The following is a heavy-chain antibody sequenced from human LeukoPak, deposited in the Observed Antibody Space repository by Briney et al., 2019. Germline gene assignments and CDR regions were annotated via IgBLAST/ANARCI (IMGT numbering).Heavy chain of an antibody. CDR3: ARGSEFDY. D-gene: IGHD3-10*01. CDR1: GLTFSNHA. Sequence: GGSLRLSCAVSGLTFSNHAMHWVRRAPGKGLVWGSYISRCGATIYYAPSVKGRFTISRDNAKIPLYLQINSLRADDPAFYYCARGSEFDYWGQGTLVSVSS. CDR2: ISRCGATI. J-gene: IGHJ4*02. V-gene: IGHV3-48*03.